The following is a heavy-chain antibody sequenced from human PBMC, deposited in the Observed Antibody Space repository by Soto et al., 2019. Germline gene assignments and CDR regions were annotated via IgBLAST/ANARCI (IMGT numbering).Heavy chain of an antibody. CDR3: AIDHGGSYQADSFDP. Sequence: QVQLVQSGVEVKKPGASVKVSCKASGYTFSTYGISWVRQAPGQGREWMGWISPYDGDTNYGDRLQGRVTMSTDTSTTPAYMELRSLRSDDTAMYYCAIDHGGSYQADSFDPWGQGTLVIGSS. D-gene: IGHD1-26*01. V-gene: IGHV1-18*01. J-gene: IGHJ5*02. CDR2: ISPYDGDT. CDR1: GYTFSTYG.